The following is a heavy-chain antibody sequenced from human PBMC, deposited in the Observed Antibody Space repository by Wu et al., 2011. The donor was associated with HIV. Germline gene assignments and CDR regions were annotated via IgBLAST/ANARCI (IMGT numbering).Heavy chain of an antibody. D-gene: IGHD2-21*01. CDR1: GYTFTSYY. J-gene: IGHJ4*02. CDR3: ARPDCGGDCYPGDY. V-gene: IGHV1-46*01. CDR2: FNPSVGTT. Sequence: QVQLVQSGAEVKKPGASVKVSCKAAGYTFTSYYMHWVRQAPGQGLEWMGIFNPSVGTTSYAQKFQGRVTMTGDTSISTAYMELTSLRSDDTAVYYCARPDCGGDCYPGDYWGQGTPVTVSS.